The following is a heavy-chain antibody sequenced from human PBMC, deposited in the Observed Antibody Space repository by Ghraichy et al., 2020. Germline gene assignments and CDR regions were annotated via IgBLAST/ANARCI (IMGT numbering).Heavy chain of an antibody. V-gene: IGHV4-39*01. D-gene: IGHD6-13*01. Sequence: SETLSHTCTVSGGSISSSSYYWGWIRQPPGKGLECIGYIYYSGSTYYNPSLKSRLTISVDTSKNQFSLKLNSVTAADTAVYYCTRISSSSYYPLDYWGQGTLVTVSS. CDR2: IYYSGST. CDR1: GGSISSSSYY. CDR3: TRISSSSYYPLDY. J-gene: IGHJ4*02.